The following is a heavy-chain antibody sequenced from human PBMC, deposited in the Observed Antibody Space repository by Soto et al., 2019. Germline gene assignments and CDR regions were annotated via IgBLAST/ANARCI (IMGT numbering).Heavy chain of an antibody. CDR2: IIPILGIA. CDR3: AREGPVQDAFDI. D-gene: IGHD1-1*01. CDR1: GGTFSSYT. Sequence: QVQLVQSGAEVKKPGSSVKVSCKASGGTFSSYTISWVRQAPGQGLEWMGRIIPILGIANYAQKFQGRVTIPADKSTSTAYMELSSLRSEDTAVYYCAREGPVQDAFDIWGQGTMVTVSS. J-gene: IGHJ3*02. V-gene: IGHV1-69*08.